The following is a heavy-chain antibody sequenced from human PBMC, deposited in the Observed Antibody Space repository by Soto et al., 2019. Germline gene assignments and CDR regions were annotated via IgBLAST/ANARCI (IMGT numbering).Heavy chain of an antibody. CDR1: GFTFSSHV. CDR3: ARDGLRFNSGWAWFDP. D-gene: IGHD5-12*01. V-gene: IGHV3-23*01. J-gene: IGHJ5*02. Sequence: GGSLRLSCAASGFTFSSHVMGWFRQAPGRGLEWVSTISGSTVTKNYVDSVKGRFTISGDNSKNTLYLQMNSLRAEDTGTYYCARDGLRFNSGWAWFDPWGQGTLVTVSS. CDR2: ISGSTVTK.